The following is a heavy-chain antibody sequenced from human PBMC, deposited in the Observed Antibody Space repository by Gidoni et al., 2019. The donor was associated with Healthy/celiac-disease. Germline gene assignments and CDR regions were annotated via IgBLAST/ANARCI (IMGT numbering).Heavy chain of an antibody. CDR3: APDNDYGDPVRYY. V-gene: IGHV1-69*04. CDR1: GGTFSSYA. D-gene: IGHD4-17*01. Sequence: QVQLVQSGAEVKKPGSSVKVSCKASGGTFSSYAISWVRQAPGQGLEWMGRLIPIFGIANYAQKFQGRVTITADKSTSTAYMELSSLRSEDTAVYYCAPDNDYGDPVRYYWGQGTLVTVSS. CDR2: LIPIFGIA. J-gene: IGHJ4*02.